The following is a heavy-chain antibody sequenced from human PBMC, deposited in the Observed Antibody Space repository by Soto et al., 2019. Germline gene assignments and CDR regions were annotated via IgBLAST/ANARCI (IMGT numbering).Heavy chain of an antibody. V-gene: IGHV4-59*01. CDR2: IYYSGST. D-gene: IGHD3-22*01. J-gene: IGHJ4*02. CDR3: ACTTYYGDSSCYCEYYFDD. CDR1: AGSISSYY. Sequence: SETLSLTCTVSAGSISSYYWSWIRPPPGKGLGWIGYIYYSGSTNYNPSLKRRVTISVDTSKNQFSLKLSSVAAADADVYDSACTTYYGDSSCYCEYYFDDWGQGTMVTVSS.